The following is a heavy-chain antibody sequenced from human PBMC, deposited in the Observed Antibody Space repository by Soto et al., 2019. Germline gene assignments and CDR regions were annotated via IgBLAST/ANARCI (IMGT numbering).Heavy chain of an antibody. V-gene: IGHV1-18*01. CDR2: ISAYNGNT. CDR1: GYTFTSYG. J-gene: IGHJ3*02. Sequence: ASVKVSCKASGYTFTSYGISWVRQAPGQGLEWMGWISAYNGNTNYAQKLQGRVTMTTDTSTSTAYMELRSLRSDDTAVYYCARVGYTIFGVGSGAFDIWGQGTMVTVSS. CDR3: ARVGYTIFGVGSGAFDI. D-gene: IGHD3-3*01.